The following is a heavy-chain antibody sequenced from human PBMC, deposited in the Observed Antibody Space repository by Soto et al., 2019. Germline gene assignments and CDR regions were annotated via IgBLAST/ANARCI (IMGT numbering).Heavy chain of an antibody. CDR2: IYYSGST. V-gene: IGHV4-59*01. J-gene: IGHJ6*02. CDR1: GGSISSYY. CDR3: ARGWFGELPNYYYYYGMDV. D-gene: IGHD3-10*01. Sequence: SETLSLTCTVSGGSISSYYWSWIRQPPGKGLEWIGYIYYSGSTNYNPSLKSRVTISVDTSKNQFSLKLSSVTAADTAVYYCARGWFGELPNYYYYYGMDVWGQGTTVTVSS.